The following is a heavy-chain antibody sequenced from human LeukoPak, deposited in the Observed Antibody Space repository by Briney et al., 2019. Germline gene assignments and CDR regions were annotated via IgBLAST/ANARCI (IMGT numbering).Heavy chain of an antibody. Sequence: GGSLRLSCSASGFTFSAYAMHWVRQAPGKGLEYVSTINDNGRNTYYVDSVKGRFTISRDNSKNTLYLQMSSLRLEDTAVYYCVKGSMAAACDILSSSFDYWGQGTLVTVSS. D-gene: IGHD6-13*01. CDR3: VKGSMAAACDILSSSFDY. V-gene: IGHV3-64D*06. J-gene: IGHJ4*02. CDR2: INDNGRNT. CDR1: GFTFSAYA.